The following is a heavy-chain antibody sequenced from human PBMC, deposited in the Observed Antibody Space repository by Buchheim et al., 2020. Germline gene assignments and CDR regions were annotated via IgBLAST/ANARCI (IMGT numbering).Heavy chain of an antibody. CDR3: ARGGLLVRYQDYMDV. CDR2: MSHRGSP. Sequence: QVQLQQWGAGLLKPSETLSLTCGVSGGSFSAHYSSWIRQSPGKGLEWIGEMSHRGSPKYNPSLKSRATITLDPSNNQFSLELRSVTAADTAVYYCARGGLLVRYQDYMDVWGKGTT. D-gene: IGHD2-2*01. J-gene: IGHJ6*03. V-gene: IGHV4-34*01. CDR1: GGSFSAHY.